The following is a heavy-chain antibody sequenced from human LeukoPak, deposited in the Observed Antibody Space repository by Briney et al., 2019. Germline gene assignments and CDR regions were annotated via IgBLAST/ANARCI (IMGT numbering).Heavy chain of an antibody. CDR1: GFTFSSYS. J-gene: IGHJ6*02. CDR3: ARDKRPRGYSYGAPMDV. Sequence: GGSLRLSCAASGFTFSSYSMNWVRQAPGKGLEWVSSISSSSSYIYYADSVKGRFTISRDNAKNSLYLQMNSLRAEDTAVYYCARDKRPRGYSYGAPMDVWGQGTTVTVSS. CDR2: ISSSSSYI. D-gene: IGHD5-18*01. V-gene: IGHV3-21*01.